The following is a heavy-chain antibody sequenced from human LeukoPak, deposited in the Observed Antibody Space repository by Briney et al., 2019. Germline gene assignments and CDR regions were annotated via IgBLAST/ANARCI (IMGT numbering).Heavy chain of an antibody. D-gene: IGHD4-17*01. CDR2: IGTAGDT. Sequence: PGGSLRLSCAASGFTFSSYDMHWVRQATGKGLEWVSAIGTAGDTYYPGSVKGRFTISRENAKNSLYLQMNSLRAGDTAVYYCARGTYEYGDYYFDYWGQGTLVTVSS. J-gene: IGHJ4*02. V-gene: IGHV3-13*01. CDR1: GFTFSSYD. CDR3: ARGTYEYGDYYFDY.